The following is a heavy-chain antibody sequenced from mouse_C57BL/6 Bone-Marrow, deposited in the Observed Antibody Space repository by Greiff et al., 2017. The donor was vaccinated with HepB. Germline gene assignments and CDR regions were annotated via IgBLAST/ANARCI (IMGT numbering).Heavy chain of an antibody. CDR2: ISSGGDYI. D-gene: IGHD2-2*01. J-gene: IGHJ1*03. CDR3: TREEKLLWLRRHWYFDV. V-gene: IGHV5-9-1*02. Sequence: EVQRVESGEGLVKPGGSLKLSCAASGFTFSSYAMSWVRQTPEKRLEWVAYISSGGDYIYYADTVKGRFTISRDNARNTLYLQMSSLKSEDTAMYYCTREEKLLWLRRHWYFDVWGTGTTVTVSS. CDR1: GFTFSSYA.